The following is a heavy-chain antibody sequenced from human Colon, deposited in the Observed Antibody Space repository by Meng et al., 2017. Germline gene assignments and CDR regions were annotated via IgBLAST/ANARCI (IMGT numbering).Heavy chain of an antibody. CDR1: NGSINSADYY. Sequence: QVQLTESGPGLVKPSQTLSLTCPISNGSINSADYYWNWIRQPPGKGPEWLGYIHSSGNTYYTPSLKSRLAMSLDTFKNQFSLRLTSVTAADTAVYYCARNPVIPDARTFDFWGQGALVTVSS. CDR2: IHSSGNT. D-gene: IGHD2-2*01. V-gene: IGHV4-30-4*01. J-gene: IGHJ4*02. CDR3: ARNPVIPDARTFDF.